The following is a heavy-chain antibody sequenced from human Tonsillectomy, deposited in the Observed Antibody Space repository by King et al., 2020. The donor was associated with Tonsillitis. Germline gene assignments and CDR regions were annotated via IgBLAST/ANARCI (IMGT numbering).Heavy chain of an antibody. D-gene: IGHD7-27*01. J-gene: IGHJ4*02. CDR2: TYYRSKWYT. V-gene: IGHV6-1*01. CDR1: GDSVSSNSAA. Sequence: VQLQQSGPGLVKPSQTLSLTCAISGDSVSSNSAAWNLIRQSPSRGLEWLGRTYYRSKWYTDYAVSVRSRITINPDTSKNQFSLQLNSVTPEDTAVYYGVRCPLGICSYFDSWGQGTLVTVSS. CDR3: VRCPLGICSYFDS.